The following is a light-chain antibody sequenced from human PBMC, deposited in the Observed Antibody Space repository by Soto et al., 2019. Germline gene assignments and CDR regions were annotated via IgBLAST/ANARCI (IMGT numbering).Light chain of an antibody. CDR1: SSDVGDYDF. V-gene: IGLV2-11*01. CDR3: CSYAGSYPLYV. CDR2: DVS. J-gene: IGLJ1*01. Sequence: QSVLTQPRSVSGSPGQSVTISCTATSSDVGDYDFVSWYQQHPAKAPKLMIYDVSKRPSGVPDRFSGSRSGNTASLTISGLQAEDEADYYCCSYAGSYPLYVFGTGTKVA.